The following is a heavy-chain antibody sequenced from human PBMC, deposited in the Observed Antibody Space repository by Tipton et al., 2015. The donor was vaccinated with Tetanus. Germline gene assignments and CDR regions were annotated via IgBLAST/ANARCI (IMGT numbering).Heavy chain of an antibody. D-gene: IGHD1-7*01. V-gene: IGHV4-61*01. Sequence: TLSLTCTVSGGSVNDGRFYWTWIRQPPGKALEWVAHIYYSGSATYNPSVASRATVSTDMSKNQFSLQLSSVTAADPAVYYCARDLGTSGFHWGQGTLVSVAS. CDR1: GGSVNDGRFY. J-gene: IGHJ1*01. CDR2: IYYSGSA. CDR3: ARDLGTSGFH.